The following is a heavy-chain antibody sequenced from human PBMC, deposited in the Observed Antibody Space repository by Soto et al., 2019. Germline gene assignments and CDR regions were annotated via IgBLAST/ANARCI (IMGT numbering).Heavy chain of an antibody. V-gene: IGHV5-51*01. CDR1: GYKFTSYW. J-gene: IGHJ5*02. CDR3: ARKDKSGYFNWFDP. D-gene: IGHD3-22*01. Sequence: GESLKISCRTSGYKFTSYWIAWVRQMPGKGLEWMGIIFPSDSDTRYSPSSQGQVTISADRSTSTVFLQWASLKASDTAVYFCARKDKSGYFNWFDPWGQGTLVTVSS. CDR2: IFPSDSDT.